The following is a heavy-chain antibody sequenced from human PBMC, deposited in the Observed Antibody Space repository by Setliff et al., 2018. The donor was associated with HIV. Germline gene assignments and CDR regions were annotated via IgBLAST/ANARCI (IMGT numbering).Heavy chain of an antibody. CDR2: IYNSWST. CDR3: ARELLRSWDGSENSYKPYYFDY. D-gene: IGHD3-10*01. J-gene: IGHJ4*02. CDR1: GGSISSHH. Sequence: PSETLSLTCSVSGGSISSHHWSWIRQPPGKGLEWIGSIYNSWSTNYNPSLTSRVTISVDTSKHQFSLKLSSVTAADTAVYYCARELLRSWDGSENSYKPYYFDYWGQGTLVTVS. V-gene: IGHV4-4*08.